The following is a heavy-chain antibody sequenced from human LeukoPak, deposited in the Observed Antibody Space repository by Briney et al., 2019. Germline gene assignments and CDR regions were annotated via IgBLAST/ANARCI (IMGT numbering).Heavy chain of an antibody. CDR2: MSPKSGDT. CDR1: GYTFTDYY. CDR3: ARGQVLVGGNWFDP. J-gene: IGHJ5*02. D-gene: IGHD3-10*01. Sequence: ASVKVSCKASGYTFTDYYIHWVRQAPGHGLEWIGWMSPKSGDTHSPQKFLGGVTLTRGTAISTAYMELSSLRSDDTAVYCARGQVLVGGNWFDPWGQGTLVTVSS. V-gene: IGHV1-2*02.